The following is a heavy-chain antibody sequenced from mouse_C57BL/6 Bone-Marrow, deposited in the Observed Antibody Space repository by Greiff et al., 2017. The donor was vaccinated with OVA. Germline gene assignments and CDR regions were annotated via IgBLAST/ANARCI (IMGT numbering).Heavy chain of an antibody. V-gene: IGHV14-3*01. CDR3: ARGNFGSSFYAMDY. CDR1: GFNIKNTY. Sequence: EVQLQQPVAELVRPGASVKLSCTASGFNIKNTYMHWVKQRPEQGLEWIGRIDPANDNTKYAPKFQGKATMTADTSSNTAYLQLSSLSSEDTAVYCGARGNFGSSFYAMDYWGQGTSVTVSS. D-gene: IGHD1-1*01. CDR2: IDPANDNT. J-gene: IGHJ4*01.